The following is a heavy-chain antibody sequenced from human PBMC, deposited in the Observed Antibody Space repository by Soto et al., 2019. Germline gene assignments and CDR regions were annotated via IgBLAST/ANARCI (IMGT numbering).Heavy chain of an antibody. V-gene: IGHV3-30*18. CDR2: ISYDGILK. Sequence: PXGSLRLSCAAAGVTFSDFGMHWVRQAPGKGLEWVAIISYDGILKYYADSVKGRFTISRDTSKGAVYLQMNSLTPEDTAVYYCAKDFKVSGGHYGSLNYYYGMDVWGQGTTVTVSS. CDR1: GVTFSDFG. D-gene: IGHD3-10*01. J-gene: IGHJ6*02. CDR3: AKDFKVSGGHYGSLNYYYGMDV.